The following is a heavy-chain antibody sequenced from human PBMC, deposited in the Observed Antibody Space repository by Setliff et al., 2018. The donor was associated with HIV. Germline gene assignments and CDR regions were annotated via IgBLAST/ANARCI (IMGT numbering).Heavy chain of an antibody. J-gene: IGHJ4*02. V-gene: IGHV4-61*02. CDR3: ARDWGYIAATPDY. D-gene: IGHD5-12*01. Sequence: PSETLSLTCTVSGGSISSGSYYWSWIRQPAGKGLEWIGRIHTSGSTNYNPSLKSRVTISVDTSKNQFSLHLSSVTAADTAIYYCARDWGYIAATPDYWGQGTRVT. CDR1: GGSISSGSYY. CDR2: IHTSGST.